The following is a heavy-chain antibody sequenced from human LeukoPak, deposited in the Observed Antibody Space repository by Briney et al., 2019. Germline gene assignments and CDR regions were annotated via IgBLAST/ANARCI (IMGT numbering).Heavy chain of an antibody. J-gene: IGHJ5*02. CDR3: VGVNILLTRTRWFDP. V-gene: IGHV3-48*02. CDR1: GFTFSSYT. D-gene: IGHD1-1*01. Sequence: GGSLRLSCAASGFTFSSYTMSWVRQAPGKGLEWVSYITSTSSGIFYADSAKGRFTISRDNAKNSVFLQMNSLRDEDTAVYYCVGVNILLTRTRWFDPWGQGTLVTVSS. CDR2: ITSTSSGI.